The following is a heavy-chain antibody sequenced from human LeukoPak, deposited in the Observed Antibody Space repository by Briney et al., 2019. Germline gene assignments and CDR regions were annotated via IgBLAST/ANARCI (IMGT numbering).Heavy chain of an antibody. CDR2: IRYDGSNK. D-gene: IGHD3-3*01. CDR3: AKLSPFFGVGNIDY. CDR1: GFTFSSYG. J-gene: IGHJ4*02. V-gene: IGHV3-30*02. Sequence: PGGSLRLSCAAPGFTFSSYGMHWVRQAPGKGLEWVAFIRYDGSNKYYADSVKCRFTISRDNSKNTLYLQMNSLRAEDTAVYYCAKLSPFFGVGNIDYWGQGTLVTVSS.